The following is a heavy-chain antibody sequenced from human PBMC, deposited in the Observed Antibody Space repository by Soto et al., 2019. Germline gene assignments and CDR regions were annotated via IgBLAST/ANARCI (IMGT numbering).Heavy chain of an antibody. J-gene: IGHJ1*01. Sequence: SETLSLTSAVYGGSFSGYYWSWIRQPPGKGLEWIVEINHSGTTNYNPSLKSRVTISVDTSENQFSPKLSSVTAADTAVYYCARGYAAARLVYWGQGTLVNVSS. CDR1: GGSFSGYY. D-gene: IGHD6-6*01. CDR3: ARGYAAARLVY. CDR2: INHSGTT. V-gene: IGHV4-34*01.